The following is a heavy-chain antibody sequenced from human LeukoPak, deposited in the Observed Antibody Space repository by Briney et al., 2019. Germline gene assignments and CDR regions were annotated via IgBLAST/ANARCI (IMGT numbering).Heavy chain of an antibody. D-gene: IGHD3-10*01. J-gene: IGHJ5*02. Sequence: GGSLRLSCAASGFTFTTYWMGWVRQAPGKGLEWVANIKQDGSEQYCVDSVKGRFTISRDNAKNSLSLQMNSLRAEDTAVYYCARPLMYYYGSETYFWFDPWGQGTLVTVSS. CDR3: ARPLMYYYGSETYFWFDP. V-gene: IGHV3-7*01. CDR2: IKQDGSEQ. CDR1: GFTFTTYW.